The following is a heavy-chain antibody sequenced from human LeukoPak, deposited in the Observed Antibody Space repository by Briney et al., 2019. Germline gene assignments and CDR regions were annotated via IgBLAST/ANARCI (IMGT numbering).Heavy chain of an antibody. CDR3: ARVPLWFGELSLDKTKFDP. Sequence: ASVKFSCKASGYTFTIYGISWVRQAPGQGIEWMGWISAYNGNTNYAQKLQGRVTMTTDTSTSTAYMELRSLRCDDTAVYYCARVPLWFGELSLDKTKFDPWGQGTLVTVSS. CDR1: GYTFTIYG. V-gene: IGHV1-18*01. CDR2: ISAYNGNT. D-gene: IGHD3-10*01. J-gene: IGHJ5*02.